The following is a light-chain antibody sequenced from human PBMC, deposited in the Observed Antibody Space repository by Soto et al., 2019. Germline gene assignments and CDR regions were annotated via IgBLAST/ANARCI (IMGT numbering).Light chain of an antibody. CDR2: KAS. V-gene: IGKV1-9*01. CDR1: QGISSN. CDR3: QQYDSYPWT. J-gene: IGKJ1*01. Sequence: DIQLTQSPSFLSASVGDRVTITCRASQGISSNLAWYQQKPGKAPKLLIFKASSLQTGVPSKFSGSGSGTEFTLTISSLQPDDFATYYCQQYDSYPWTFGQGTKVDIK.